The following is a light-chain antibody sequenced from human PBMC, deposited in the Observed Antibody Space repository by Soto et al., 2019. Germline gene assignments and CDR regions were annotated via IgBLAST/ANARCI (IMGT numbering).Light chain of an antibody. Sequence: EIVLRLSPGTLTMSPGERATLSCRASQSLSSSYLAWYQHKPGQAPRLLIYGASGRATGIPDRFSGSGSGTDVTLTISRLEPEDFAVYYCQQYGGSPKTFGQGTKVEIK. J-gene: IGKJ1*01. CDR2: GAS. V-gene: IGKV3-20*01. CDR3: QQYGGSPKT. CDR1: QSLSSSY.